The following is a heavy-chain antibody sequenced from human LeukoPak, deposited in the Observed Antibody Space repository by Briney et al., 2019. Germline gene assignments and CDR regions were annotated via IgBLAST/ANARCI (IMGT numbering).Heavy chain of an antibody. CDR2: IYYSGST. CDR3: ARSYYYYDSSGYSYAFDI. J-gene: IGHJ3*02. CDR1: GGSISSSSYY. V-gene: IGHV4-39*07. D-gene: IGHD3-22*01. Sequence: PSETLSLTCTVSGGSISSSSYYWGWIRQPPGTGLEWIGSIYYSGSTYYNPSLKSRVTISVDTSKNQFSLKLSSVTAADTVVYYCARSYYYYDSSGYSYAFDIWGQGTMVTVSS.